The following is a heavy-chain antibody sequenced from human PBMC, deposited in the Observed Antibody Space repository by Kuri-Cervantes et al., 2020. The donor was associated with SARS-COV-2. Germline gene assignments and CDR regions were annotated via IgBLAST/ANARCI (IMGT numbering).Heavy chain of an antibody. CDR2: ISSSGSTI. Sequence: GESLKISCAASGFTFSSYEMNWVRQAPGKGLEWVSYISSSGSTIYYADSVKGRFTISRDNAKNSLYLQMNSLRAEDTAVYYCARLLARVEMATIDYWGQGTLVTVSS. D-gene: IGHD5-24*01. J-gene: IGHJ4*02. V-gene: IGHV3-48*03. CDR3: ARLLARVEMATIDY. CDR1: GFTFSSYE.